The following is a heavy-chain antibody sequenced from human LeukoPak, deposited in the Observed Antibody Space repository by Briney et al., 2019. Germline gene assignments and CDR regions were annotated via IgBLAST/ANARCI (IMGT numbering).Heavy chain of an antibody. Sequence: SETLSLTCSVSGGSISAYYWSWVRHRAGKGLEWIGRIFPDGTTHYIASLKSRVNMSLDSSKTRFSLSLTSVTAADTAVYYCARDGIVGAFDPWGQGTLVTVSS. CDR2: IFPDGTT. D-gene: IGHD1-26*01. V-gene: IGHV4-4*07. J-gene: IGHJ5*02. CDR3: ARDGIVGAFDP. CDR1: GGSISAYY.